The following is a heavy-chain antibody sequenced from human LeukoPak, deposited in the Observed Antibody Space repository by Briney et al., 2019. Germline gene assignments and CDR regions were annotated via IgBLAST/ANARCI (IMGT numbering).Heavy chain of an antibody. CDR3: ARETEVVVVPAAIGAPYFDY. J-gene: IGHJ4*02. CDR1: GYTFTSYY. CDR2: INPSGGST. Sequence: GASVKVSCKASGYTFTSYYMHWVRQAPGQGLEWMGIINPSGGSTSYAQKFQGRVTMTRDTSTSPVYMELSSLRSEDTAVYYCARETEVVVVPAAIGAPYFDYWGQGTLVTVSS. D-gene: IGHD2-2*01. V-gene: IGHV1-46*03.